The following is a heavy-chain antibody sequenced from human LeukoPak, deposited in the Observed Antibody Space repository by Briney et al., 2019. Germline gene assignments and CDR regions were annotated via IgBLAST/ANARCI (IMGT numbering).Heavy chain of an antibody. CDR3: AKGSYYYDSADYFDY. Sequence: PGGSLRLSCAASGFTFSTYGMSWVRQAPGKGLEWVSGISGSGGSTFYADSVKGRVTISRDNSKNTLYLQMNSLRAEDTAVYHCAKGSYYYDSADYFDYWGQGTLVTVSS. D-gene: IGHD3-22*01. V-gene: IGHV3-23*01. J-gene: IGHJ4*02. CDR1: GFTFSTYG. CDR2: ISGSGGST.